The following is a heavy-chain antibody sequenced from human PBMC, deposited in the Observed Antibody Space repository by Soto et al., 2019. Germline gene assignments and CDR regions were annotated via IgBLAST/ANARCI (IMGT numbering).Heavy chain of an antibody. V-gene: IGHV4-59*01. CDR1: GGSISSYY. CDR2: IYYSGST. D-gene: IGHD4-17*01. CDR3: ARVPGYGDYMYFDY. J-gene: IGHJ4*02. Sequence: QVQLQESGPGLVKPSETLSLTCTVSGGSISSYYWSWIRQPPGKGLEWIGYIYYSGSTNYNPSLESRVTISVDTSKNQFSLKLSSVTAADTAVYYCARVPGYGDYMYFDYWGQGTLVTVSS.